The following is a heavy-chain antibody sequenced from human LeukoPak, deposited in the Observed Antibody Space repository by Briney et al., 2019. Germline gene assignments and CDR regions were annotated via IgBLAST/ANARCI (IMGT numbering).Heavy chain of an antibody. Sequence: ASVKVSCKVSGYTLTELSMHWVRQAPGKGLEWMGGFDPEDGETIYAQKFQGGVTMTEDTSTGTAYMELSSLRSADTAVYYRATHIVVVPAAISPMMNWGQGTLVTVSS. CDR3: ATHIVVVPAAISPMMN. D-gene: IGHD2-2*02. CDR1: GYTLTELS. J-gene: IGHJ4*02. V-gene: IGHV1-24*01. CDR2: FDPEDGET.